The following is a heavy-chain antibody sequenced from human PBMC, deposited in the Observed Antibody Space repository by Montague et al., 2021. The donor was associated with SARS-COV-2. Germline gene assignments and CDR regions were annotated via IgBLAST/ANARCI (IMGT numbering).Heavy chain of an antibody. CDR1: GGSFSGYN. Sequence: SETLSLTCAVYGGSFSGYNWGWVRQSPGKGLEWIGQTNDSGGTKYNPSLKSRVTISLDTSKNQFSLKLSSVTAADTAVYYCARGVPGYWGQGTLVTVSS. CDR2: TNDSGGT. V-gene: IGHV4-34*01. J-gene: IGHJ4*02. D-gene: IGHD4/OR15-4a*01. CDR3: ARGVPGY.